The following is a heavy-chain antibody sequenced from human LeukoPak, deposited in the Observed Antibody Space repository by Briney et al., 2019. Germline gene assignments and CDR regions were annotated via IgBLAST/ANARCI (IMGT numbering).Heavy chain of an antibody. V-gene: IGHV1-69*01. CDR2: IIPIFGTA. CDR3: ASPAYYYYYYMDV. J-gene: IGHJ6*03. Sequence: GASVKVSCKASGGTFSSYAISWVRQAPGQGLEWMGGIIPIFGTATYAQKFHGRVTITADESTSTAYMELSSLRSEDTAVYYCASPAYYYYYYMDVWGKGTTVTVSS. CDR1: GGTFSSYA.